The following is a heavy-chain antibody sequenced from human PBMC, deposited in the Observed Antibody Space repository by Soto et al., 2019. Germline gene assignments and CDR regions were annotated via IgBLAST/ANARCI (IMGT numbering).Heavy chain of an antibody. J-gene: IGHJ4*02. Sequence: PGESLKISCKASGYTFSNYWMNCVRQATGQGLEWMGWMNPNSGNTGYAQKFQGRVTMTRNTSISTAYMELSSLRSEDTAVYYCATTREAPRLQFDYWGQGTLVTVSS. CDR2: MNPNSGNT. D-gene: IGHD1-1*01. V-gene: IGHV1-8*01. CDR3: ATTREAPRLQFDY. CDR1: GYTFSNYW.